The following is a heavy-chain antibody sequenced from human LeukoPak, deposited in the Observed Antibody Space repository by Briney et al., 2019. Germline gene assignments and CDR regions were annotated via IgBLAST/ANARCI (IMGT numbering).Heavy chain of an antibody. CDR3: ARTRPIYDSSGYYYEFHY. CDR1: GGSISSYY. J-gene: IGHJ4*02. D-gene: IGHD3-22*01. CDR2: IYYSGST. V-gene: IGHV4-59*01. Sequence: SETLSLTCTVSGGSISSYYWSWIRQPPGEGLEWIGYIYYSGSTNYNPSLKSRVTISVDTSKNQFSLKLSSVTAADTAVYYCARTRPIYDSSGYYYEFHYWGQGTLVTVSS.